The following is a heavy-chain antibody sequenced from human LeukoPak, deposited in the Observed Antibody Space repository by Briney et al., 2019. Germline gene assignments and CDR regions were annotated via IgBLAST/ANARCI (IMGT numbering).Heavy chain of an antibody. CDR1: GFTFSSYA. Sequence: GRSLRLSCAASGFTFSSYAMHWVRQAPGKGLEWVAVISYDGSNKYYADSVKGRFTISRDNSKNTLYLQMNSLRAEDTAVYYCAKDHSSSWYHFDYWGQGTLVTVSS. D-gene: IGHD6-13*01. J-gene: IGHJ4*02. CDR2: ISYDGSNK. CDR3: AKDHSSSWYHFDY. V-gene: IGHV3-30-3*01.